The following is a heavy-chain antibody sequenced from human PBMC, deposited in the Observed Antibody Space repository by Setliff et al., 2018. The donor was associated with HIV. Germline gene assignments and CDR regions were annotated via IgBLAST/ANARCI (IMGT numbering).Heavy chain of an antibody. Sequence: SETLSLTCAVYGGSFNGYSWSWIRQPPGKGLEWIGEINHSGGTNYNPSLKSRVSISLDTSKSQFSLKLTSVTAADTSVYYCARGRHKWELPQGFYYYYMDVWGKGTTVTVSS. CDR2: INHSGGT. V-gene: IGHV4-34*01. CDR3: ARGRHKWELPQGFYYYYMDV. CDR1: GGSFNGYS. D-gene: IGHD1-26*01. J-gene: IGHJ6*03.